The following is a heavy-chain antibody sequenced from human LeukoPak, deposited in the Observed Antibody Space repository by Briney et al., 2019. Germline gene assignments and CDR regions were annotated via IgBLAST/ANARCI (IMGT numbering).Heavy chain of an antibody. V-gene: IGHV3-23*01. J-gene: IGHJ4*02. CDR1: GFTFSSYA. D-gene: IGHD6-19*01. Sequence: GGSLRLSCAASGFTFSSYAMSWVRQAPGKGLEWVSAISGSGGSTYYADSVKGRFTISRDNSKNTLYLQMNSLRAEDTAVYYCARGTYSSGSSYWGQGTLVTVSS. CDR3: ARGTYSSGSSY. CDR2: ISGSGGST.